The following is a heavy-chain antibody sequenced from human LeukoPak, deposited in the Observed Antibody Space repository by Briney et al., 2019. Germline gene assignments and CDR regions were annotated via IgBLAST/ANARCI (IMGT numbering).Heavy chain of an antibody. J-gene: IGHJ3*02. V-gene: IGHV3-7*03. CDR1: GFTFSSYW. D-gene: IGHD3-22*01. Sequence: GGSLRLSCAASGFTFSSYWMSWVGQAPGKGLEWVANIKQDGSEKYYVDSVKGRFTISRDNAKNSLYLQMNSLRAEDTAVYYCAKEIPYYYDSSGNAFDIWGQGTMVTVSS. CDR2: IKQDGSEK. CDR3: AKEIPYYYDSSGNAFDI.